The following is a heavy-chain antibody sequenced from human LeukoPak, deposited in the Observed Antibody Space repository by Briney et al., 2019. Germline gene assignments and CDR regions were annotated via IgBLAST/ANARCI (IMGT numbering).Heavy chain of an antibody. CDR2: TSDRGHYT. V-gene: IGHV3-23*01. CDR3: ARKAQYTAHYPLYY. Sequence: PGGSLRLSCAASGFTFTSYFMSWVRQAPGKGLEWVSGTSDRGHYTYFPSSVNCPFPISRDSSKNTLFLQMNSLTAQDTALYFCARKAQYTAHYPLYYWGQGTLVTVSS. D-gene: IGHD4/OR15-4a*01. J-gene: IGHJ4*02. CDR1: GFTFTSYF.